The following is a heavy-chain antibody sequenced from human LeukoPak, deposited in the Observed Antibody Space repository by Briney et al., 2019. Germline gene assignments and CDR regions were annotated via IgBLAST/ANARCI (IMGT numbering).Heavy chain of an antibody. CDR1: GGSISSYY. D-gene: IGHD3-10*01. J-gene: IGHJ4*02. V-gene: IGHV4-59*01. CDR2: IYYSGST. CDR3: ARGWGVRGVIAFDY. Sequence: SETLSLACTVSGGSISSYYWSWIRQPPGKGLEWIGYIYYSGSTNYNPSLKSRVTISVDTSKNQFSLKLSSVTAADTAVYYCARGWGVRGVIAFDYWGQGTLVTVSS.